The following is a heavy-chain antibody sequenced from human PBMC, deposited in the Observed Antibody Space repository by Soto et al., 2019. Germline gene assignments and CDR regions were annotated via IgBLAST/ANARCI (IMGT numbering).Heavy chain of an antibody. J-gene: IGHJ4*02. D-gene: IGHD1-1*01. CDR3: AQRSEIYPGFDS. CDR1: GFTFSSYA. CDR2: ISYDGSNK. V-gene: IGHV3-30-3*01. Sequence: PGGSLRLSCAASGFTFSSYAMHWVRQAPGKGLEWVAVISYDGSNKYYADSVKGRFTISRDNSKNGLYLQMISLRAEDTALYYCAQRSEIYPGFDSWGQGSLVTVSS.